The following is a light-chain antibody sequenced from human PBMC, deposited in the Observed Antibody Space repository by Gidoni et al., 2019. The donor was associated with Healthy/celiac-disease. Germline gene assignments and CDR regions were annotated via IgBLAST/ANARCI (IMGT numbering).Light chain of an antibody. J-gene: IGKJ1*01. CDR1: QSVSSN. CDR2: GAY. CDR3: QQYNNWPWT. V-gene: IGKV3-15*01. Sequence: EIVMTQSPATLSVSPGERATLSCRASQSVSSNLAWYQQKPGQAPRLLIYGAYTRATGITARFSGSGSGTEFTLNISSLQSEDLAVYYCQQYNNWPWTFGQGTKVEIK.